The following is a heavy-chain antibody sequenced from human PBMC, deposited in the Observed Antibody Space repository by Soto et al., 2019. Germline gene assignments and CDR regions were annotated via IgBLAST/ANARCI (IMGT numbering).Heavy chain of an antibody. CDR3: AREALAMVTYYYGMAV. V-gene: IGHV1-18*01. D-gene: IGHD5-18*01. CDR1: GYTFTSYG. J-gene: IGHJ6*02. CDR2: ISAYNGNT. Sequence: QVQLVQSGAEVKKPGASVKVSCKASGYTFTSYGISWVRQAPGQGLEWMGWISAYNGNTNYAQKLQGRVTMTTDTSPSTAYMELRSLRSDDTAVYYCAREALAMVTYYYGMAVWGQGTTVTVSS.